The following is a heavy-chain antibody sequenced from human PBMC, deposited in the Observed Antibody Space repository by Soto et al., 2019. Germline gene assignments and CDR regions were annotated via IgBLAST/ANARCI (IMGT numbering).Heavy chain of an antibody. Sequence: ASVKVSCKASGYTFTSYAMHWLLQAPGQRLEWMGWINAGNGNTKYSQKFQGRVTITRDTSASTAYMELSSLRSEDTAVYYCARSIVVVTALDYWGQGTLVTVS. D-gene: IGHD2-21*02. V-gene: IGHV1-3*01. CDR3: ARSIVVVTALDY. J-gene: IGHJ4*02. CDR2: INAGNGNT. CDR1: GYTFTSYA.